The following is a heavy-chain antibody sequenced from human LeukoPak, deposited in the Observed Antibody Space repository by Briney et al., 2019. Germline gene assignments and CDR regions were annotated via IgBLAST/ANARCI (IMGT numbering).Heavy chain of an antibody. V-gene: IGHV3-7*01. D-gene: IGHD5-18*01. CDR3: ARVIHNPPEPAYYYMDV. Sequence: GGSLRLSCAASGFTFSIYWMNWVRQAPGKGLEWVANIKEDVNEKYYVDFVKGRFTISRDNAKNSLFLEINSLRAEDTAVYYCARVIHNPPEPAYYYMDVWGKGTTVTVSS. J-gene: IGHJ6*03. CDR2: IKEDVNEK. CDR1: GFTFSIYW.